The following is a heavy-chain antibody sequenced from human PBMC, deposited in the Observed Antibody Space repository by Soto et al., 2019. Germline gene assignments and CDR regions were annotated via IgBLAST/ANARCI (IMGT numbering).Heavy chain of an antibody. D-gene: IGHD2-15*01. Sequence: GGSLRLSCAASGFTFSDYYMSWIRQAPGKGLEWVSYISSSGSTIYYANSVKGRFTISRDNAKNSLYLQMNSLRAEDTAVYYWARVSPLGLGYCSGGSCQGYFDYWGQGTLVTVSS. J-gene: IGHJ4*02. CDR2: ISSSGSTI. CDR1: GFTFSDYY. CDR3: ARVSPLGLGYCSGGSCQGYFDY. V-gene: IGHV3-11*01.